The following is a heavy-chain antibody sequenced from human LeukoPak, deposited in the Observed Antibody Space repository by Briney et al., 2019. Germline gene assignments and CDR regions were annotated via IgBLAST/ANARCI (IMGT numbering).Heavy chain of an antibody. CDR3: ATWRLTNGWYVDY. V-gene: IGHV1-24*01. J-gene: IGHJ4*02. CDR2: FDPEDGET. CDR1: GYTLTELS. Sequence: VTSVKVSCKVSGYTLTELSMHWVRQAPGKGLEWMGGFDPEDGETIYAQKFQGRVTMTEDTSTDTAYMELSSLRSEDTAVYYCATWRLTNGWYVDYWGQGTLVTVSS. D-gene: IGHD6-19*01.